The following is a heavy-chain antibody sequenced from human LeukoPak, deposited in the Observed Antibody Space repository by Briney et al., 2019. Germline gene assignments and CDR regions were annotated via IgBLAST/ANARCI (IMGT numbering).Heavy chain of an antibody. D-gene: IGHD6-13*01. CDR1: GFTFSSYW. V-gene: IGHV3-74*01. CDR2: IDSDGSRT. CDR3: ARGTTAEAGIDY. J-gene: IGHJ4*02. Sequence: PGGSLRLSCAASGFTFSSYWMHWVRQAPGKRLVWVSHIDSDGSRTTYGDPAKGRFTISRDNAKNTLYLQMNSLRVEDTAVYYCARGTTAEAGIDYWGQGTLVTVSS.